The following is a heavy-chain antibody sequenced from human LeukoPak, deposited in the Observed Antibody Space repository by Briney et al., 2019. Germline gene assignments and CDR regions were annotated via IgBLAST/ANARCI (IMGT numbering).Heavy chain of an antibody. J-gene: IGHJ4*02. CDR2: IRYDGSNK. V-gene: IGHV3-30*02. CDR3: AKDFVIYDSSGYSIDY. D-gene: IGHD3-22*01. CDR1: GFTFSSYG. Sequence: GGSLRLSCAASGFTFSSYGMHWVRQAPGKGLEWVAFIRYDGSNKYYADSVKGRFTISRDNSKNTLYLQMNSLRAEDTAVYYCAKDFVIYDSSGYSIDYWGQGTLVTVSS.